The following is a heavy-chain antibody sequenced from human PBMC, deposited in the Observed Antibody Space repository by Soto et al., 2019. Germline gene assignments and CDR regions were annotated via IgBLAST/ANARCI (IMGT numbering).Heavy chain of an antibody. D-gene: IGHD3-10*01. CDR1: GGTFSSYT. Sequence: SVKVSCKASGGTFSSYTISWVRQAPGQGLEWMGRIIPILGIANYAQKFQGRVTITADKSTSTAYMELSSLRSEDTAVYYCARDRGFGHVHNWFDPWGQGTLVTVSS. CDR3: ARDRGFGHVHNWFDP. CDR2: IIPILGIA. V-gene: IGHV1-69*04. J-gene: IGHJ5*02.